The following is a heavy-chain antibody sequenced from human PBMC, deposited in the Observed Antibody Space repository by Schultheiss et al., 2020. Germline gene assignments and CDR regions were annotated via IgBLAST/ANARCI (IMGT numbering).Heavy chain of an antibody. V-gene: IGHV4-59*08. CDR1: GGSISSYY. Sequence: SETLSLTCTVSGGSISSYYWSWIRQPPGKGLECIGYIYYSGSTNYNPSLKSRVTISVDTSKNQFSLKLSSVTAADTAVYYCARWVRYDILTRSDHYFDYLGQGTLVTIS. CDR3: ARWVRYDILTRSDHYFDY. D-gene: IGHD3-9*01. CDR2: IYYSGST. J-gene: IGHJ4*02.